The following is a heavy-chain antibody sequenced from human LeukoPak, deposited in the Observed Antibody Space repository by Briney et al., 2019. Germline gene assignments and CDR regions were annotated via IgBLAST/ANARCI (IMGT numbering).Heavy chain of an antibody. Sequence: ASVKVSCKASVYTFTGYYMHWVRQDPGQGLEWMGWINPNSGGTNYAQKFQGRVTMTRDTSISTAYMELSRLRSEDTAVYYCASGSSSWRGGSDAFDIWGQGTMVTVSS. CDR1: VYTFTGYY. V-gene: IGHV1-2*02. D-gene: IGHD6-13*01. J-gene: IGHJ3*02. CDR2: INPNSGGT. CDR3: ASGSSSWRGGSDAFDI.